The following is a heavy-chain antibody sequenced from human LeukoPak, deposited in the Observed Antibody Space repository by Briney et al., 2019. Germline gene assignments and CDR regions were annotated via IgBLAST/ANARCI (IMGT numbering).Heavy chain of an antibody. Sequence: SQTLSLTCAISGDSVSSNSAAWNWIRQSPSGDLEWLGRTYYRSKWYNDYAVSVKSRITINPETSKNQFSLQLNSVTPEDTAVYYCAREEELGLRYNWLDPWGQGTLVTVSS. D-gene: IGHD1-26*01. V-gene: IGHV6-1*01. CDR2: TYYRSKWYN. CDR1: GDSVSSNSAA. CDR3: AREEELGLRYNWLDP. J-gene: IGHJ5*02.